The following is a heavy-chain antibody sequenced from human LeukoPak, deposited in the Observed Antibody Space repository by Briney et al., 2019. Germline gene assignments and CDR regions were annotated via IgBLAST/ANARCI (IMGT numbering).Heavy chain of an antibody. V-gene: IGHV1-69*05. D-gene: IGHD3-22*01. J-gene: IGHJ1*01. CDR2: IIPIFGTA. CDR1: GYTFTSYD. Sequence: SVKVSCKASGYTFTSYDINWVRQAPGQGLEWMGGIIPIFGTANYAQKFQGRVTITTDESTTTAYMGLSSLRSEDTAVYYCARQDSSGYSEYFQHWGQGTLVTVSS. CDR3: ARQDSSGYSEYFQH.